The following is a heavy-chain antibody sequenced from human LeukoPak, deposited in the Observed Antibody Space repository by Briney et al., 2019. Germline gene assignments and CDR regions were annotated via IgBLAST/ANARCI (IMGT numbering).Heavy chain of an antibody. CDR2: IWYDGSNK. CDR1: GFTFSSYG. CDR3: SSASSGQPDY. J-gene: IGHJ4*02. D-gene: IGHD1-1*01. Sequence: PGRSLRLSCAASGFTFSSYGMHWVRQAPGKGLEWVAVIWYDGSNKYYADSVKGRFTISRDNSKNTLYLQMNSLRPEDTAVYYCSSASSGQPDYWGQGTLVTVSS. V-gene: IGHV3-33*01.